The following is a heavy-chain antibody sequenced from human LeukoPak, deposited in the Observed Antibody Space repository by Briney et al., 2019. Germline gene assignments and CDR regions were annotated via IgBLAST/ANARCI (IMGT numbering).Heavy chain of an antibody. D-gene: IGHD1-1*01. CDR1: GFTFSSYW. CDR2: IKQDGSEK. CDR3: ARENFMATSGTTFDI. Sequence: GGSPRLSCAASGFTFSSYWMSWVRQAPGKGLEWVANIKQDGSEKYYVDSVKGRFTISRDNAKNSLYLQMNSLRVEDTAVYYCARENFMATSGTTFDIWGQGTMVSVSS. J-gene: IGHJ3*02. V-gene: IGHV3-7*01.